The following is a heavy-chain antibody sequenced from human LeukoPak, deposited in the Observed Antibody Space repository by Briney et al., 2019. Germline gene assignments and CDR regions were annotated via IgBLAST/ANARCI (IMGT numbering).Heavy chain of an antibody. CDR2: IYYSGST. CDR3: ARVTSWDFDY. J-gene: IGHJ4*02. CDR1: GGSISSSSYY. V-gene: IGHV4-39*07. D-gene: IGHD2-2*01. Sequence: SETLSLTCTVSGGSISSSSYYWGWIRQPPGKGLEWIGSIYYSGSTYYNPSLKSRVTISVDTSKNQFSLKLSSVTAADTAVYYCARVTSWDFDYWGQGTLVTVSS.